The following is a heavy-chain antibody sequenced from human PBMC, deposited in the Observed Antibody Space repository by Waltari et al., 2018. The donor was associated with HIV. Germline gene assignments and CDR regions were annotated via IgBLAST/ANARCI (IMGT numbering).Heavy chain of an antibody. Sequence: QVQLQESGPGLVKPSETLSLTCTVSGYSISSGYYWGWIRQPPGKGLEWIGSIYHSGSTYYNPSLKSRVTISVDTSKNQFSLKLSSVTAADTAVYYCATPRRYDILTGYSKGGYYFDYWGQGTLVTVSS. V-gene: IGHV4-38-2*02. J-gene: IGHJ4*02. D-gene: IGHD3-9*01. CDR1: GYSISSGYY. CDR2: IYHSGST. CDR3: ATPRRYDILTGYSKGGYYFDY.